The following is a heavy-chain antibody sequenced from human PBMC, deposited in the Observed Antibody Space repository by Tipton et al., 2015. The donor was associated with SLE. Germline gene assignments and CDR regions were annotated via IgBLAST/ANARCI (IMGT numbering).Heavy chain of an antibody. D-gene: IGHD3-16*01. Sequence: TLSLTCTVSGTSITSHYWTWIRQSPGKGLEWIGYIDYGRSTSYSPSLKSRVTISVDTSKNQFSLKLNSVTAADTAVYHCAGFGDYRGASCWHACESSGHGTMCSVSS. V-gene: IGHV4-59*08. CDR1: GTSITSHY. J-gene: IGHJ3*02. CDR3: AGFGDYRGASCWHACES. CDR2: IDYGRST.